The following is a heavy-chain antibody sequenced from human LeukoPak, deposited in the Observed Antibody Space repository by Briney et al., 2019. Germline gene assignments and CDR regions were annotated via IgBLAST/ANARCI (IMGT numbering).Heavy chain of an antibody. CDR2: ISDSSSYI. V-gene: IGHV3-21*01. CDR3: TKGENGMDV. J-gene: IGHJ6*02. Sequence: GGSLRLSCAASGFTFSSYRMNWVRQAPGKGLEWVSSISDSSSYIYHADSVKGRFTISRDNAKNSVYLQMNCLRAEDTATYYCTKGENGMDVWGQGTTVTVSS. D-gene: IGHD1-26*01. CDR1: GFTFSSYR.